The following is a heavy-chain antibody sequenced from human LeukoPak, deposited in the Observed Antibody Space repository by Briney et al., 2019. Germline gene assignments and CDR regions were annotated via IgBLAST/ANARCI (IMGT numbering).Heavy chain of an antibody. Sequence: GGSLSLSCVASGFTFSSYSINWVRQAPGKGLEWVSSISSSSSYIYYADSVKGRFTISRGNAKNSLYLQMNSLRAEDTAVYYCARGDYGDYGTANDYWGQGTLVTVSS. CDR3: ARGDYGDYGTANDY. J-gene: IGHJ4*02. D-gene: IGHD4-17*01. CDR1: GFTFSSYS. V-gene: IGHV3-21*01. CDR2: ISSSSSYI.